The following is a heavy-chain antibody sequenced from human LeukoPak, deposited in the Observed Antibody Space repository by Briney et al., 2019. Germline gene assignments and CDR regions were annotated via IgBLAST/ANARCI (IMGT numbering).Heavy chain of an antibody. CDR2: IYYSGST. CDR3: ARHVSSSWYARFDP. Sequence: SETLSLTCTASGGSISSYYWSWIRQPPGKGLEWIGYIYYSGSTNYNPSLKGRVTISVDTSKNQFSLKLSSVTAADTAVYYCARHVSSSWYARFDPWGQGTLVTVSS. J-gene: IGHJ5*02. V-gene: IGHV4-59*08. D-gene: IGHD6-13*01. CDR1: GGSISSYY.